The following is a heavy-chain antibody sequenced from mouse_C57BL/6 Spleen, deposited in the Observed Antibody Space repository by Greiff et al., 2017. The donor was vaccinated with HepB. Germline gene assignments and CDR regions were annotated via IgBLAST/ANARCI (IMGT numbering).Heavy chain of an antibody. CDR1: GFTFSNYW. J-gene: IGHJ4*01. D-gene: IGHD2-14*01. Sequence: EVKLEESGGGLVQPGGSMKLSCVASGFTFSNYWMNWVRQSPEKGLEWVAQIRLKSDNYATHYAESVKGRFTISRDDSKSSVYLQMNNLRAEDTGIYYCTRGYAYYYAMDYWGQGTSVTVSS. CDR2: IRLKSDNYAT. CDR3: TRGYAYYYAMDY. V-gene: IGHV6-3*01.